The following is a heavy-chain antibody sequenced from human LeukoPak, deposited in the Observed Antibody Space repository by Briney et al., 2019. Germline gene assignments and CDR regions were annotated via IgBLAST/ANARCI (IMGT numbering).Heavy chain of an antibody. J-gene: IGHJ4*02. CDR3: ATFAAGFDY. CDR1: GGSISSSSYY. Sequence: SETLSLTCTVSGGSISSSSYYWGWIRQPPGKGLEWIGSIYYSGSTYYNPSLKSRVTISVDTSKNQFSLKLSSVTAADTAVYYCATFAAGFDYWGQGTLVTVS. D-gene: IGHD6-25*01. V-gene: IGHV4-39*01. CDR2: IYYSGST.